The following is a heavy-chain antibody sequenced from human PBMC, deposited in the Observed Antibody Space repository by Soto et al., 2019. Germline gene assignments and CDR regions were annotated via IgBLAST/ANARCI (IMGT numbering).Heavy chain of an antibody. CDR3: VKIGGDPYYYDSSVFDY. CDR2: ISSNGGST. D-gene: IGHD3-22*01. CDR1: GFTFSSYA. V-gene: IGHV3-64D*06. Sequence: LRLSCSASGFTFSSYAMHWVRQAPGKGLEYVSAISSNGGSTYYADSVKGRFTISRDNSKNTLYLQMSSLRAEDTAVYYCVKIGGDPYYYDSSVFDYWGQGTLVTVSS. J-gene: IGHJ4*02.